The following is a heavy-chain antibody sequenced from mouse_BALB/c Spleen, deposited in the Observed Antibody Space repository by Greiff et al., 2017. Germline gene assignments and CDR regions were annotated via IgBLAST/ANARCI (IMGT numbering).Heavy chain of an antibody. Sequence: QVQLQQPGAELVKPGASVKLSCKASGYTFTSYWMHWVKQRPGQGLEWIGEIDPSDSYTNYNQKFKGKATLTVDKSSSTAYMQLSSLTSEDSAVYYCARREVDYWGQGTTLTVSS. J-gene: IGHJ2*01. CDR1: GYTFTSYW. CDR2: IDPSDSYT. V-gene: IGHV1-69*02. CDR3: ARREVDY.